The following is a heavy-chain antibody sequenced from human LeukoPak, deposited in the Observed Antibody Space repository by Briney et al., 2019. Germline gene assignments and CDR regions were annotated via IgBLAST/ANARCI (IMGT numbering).Heavy chain of an antibody. Sequence: ASVKLSCKASGYTFTSSYLHWVRQAPGQGLEWMGMISPSGASTTYAQKFQGRVTMTRDTSTSTVYMELSSLRSEDTAVYYCARGGSRSPRDGFDIWGQGTMVTVSS. CDR3: ARGGSRSPRDGFDI. D-gene: IGHD6-13*01. CDR2: ISPSGAST. CDR1: GYTFTSSY. J-gene: IGHJ3*02. V-gene: IGHV1-46*01.